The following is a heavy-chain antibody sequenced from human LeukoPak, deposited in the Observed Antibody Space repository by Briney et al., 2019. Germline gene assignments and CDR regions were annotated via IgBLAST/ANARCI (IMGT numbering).Heavy chain of an antibody. CDR2: IYTSGST. Sequence: PSETLSLTCTVSGGSISSGSYYWSWIRQPAGKGLEWIGRIYTSGSTNYNPSLKSRVTISVDTSKNQFSLKLSSVTAADTAVYYCARDEIPIAAAGIHKHDNWFDPWGQGTLVTVSS. CDR3: ARDEIPIAAAGIHKHDNWFDP. D-gene: IGHD6-13*01. V-gene: IGHV4-61*02. CDR1: GGSISSGSYY. J-gene: IGHJ5*02.